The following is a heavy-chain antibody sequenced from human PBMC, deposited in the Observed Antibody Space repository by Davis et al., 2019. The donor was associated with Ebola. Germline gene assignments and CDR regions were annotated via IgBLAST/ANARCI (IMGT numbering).Heavy chain of an antibody. Sequence: GESLKVSCKASGYTFTSYYLHWVRQAPGQGLEWLGIINPSGGSPSYAQKFQGRVTMTRDTSTSTVYMELSSLRSEDTAVYYCANSMIVVPPHYWGQGTLVTVSS. CDR2: INPSGGSP. CDR3: ANSMIVVPPHY. J-gene: IGHJ4*02. D-gene: IGHD3-22*01. V-gene: IGHV1-46*03. CDR1: GYTFTSYY.